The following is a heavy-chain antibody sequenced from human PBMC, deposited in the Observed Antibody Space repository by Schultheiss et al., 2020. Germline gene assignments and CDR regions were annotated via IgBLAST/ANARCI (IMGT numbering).Heavy chain of an antibody. CDR1: GFTFSSYG. J-gene: IGHJ4*02. Sequence: WGSLRLSCAASGFTFSSYGMHWVRQAPGKGLEWVAVKSYDGSNKYYADSVKGRFTISRDNSKNTLYLQMNSLRAEDTAVYYCAKRGEVGGATDYWGQGTLVTVSS. D-gene: IGHD3-16*01. CDR2: KSYDGSNK. V-gene: IGHV3-30*18. CDR3: AKRGEVGGATDY.